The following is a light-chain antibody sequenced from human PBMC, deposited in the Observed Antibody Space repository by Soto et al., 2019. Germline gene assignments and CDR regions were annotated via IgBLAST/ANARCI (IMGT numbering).Light chain of an antibody. CDR3: QQYNNCPPET. Sequence: IVLTQSPGTLSLSPGERATLSCRASQSVSSSYLAWYQQKPGQAPRLLIYGASSRATGIPARFSGSGSGTEFTLIISGLQSEDFAVYYCQQYNNCPPETFGPGTKVDIK. CDR1: QSVSSSY. CDR2: GAS. J-gene: IGKJ3*01. V-gene: IGKV3-20*01.